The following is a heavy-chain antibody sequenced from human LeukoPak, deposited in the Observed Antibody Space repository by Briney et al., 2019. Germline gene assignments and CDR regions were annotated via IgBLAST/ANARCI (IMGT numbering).Heavy chain of an antibody. D-gene: IGHD1-26*01. J-gene: IGHJ4*02. CDR2: IDHGGSS. CDR3: ARVGGSYYGGRIFDY. Sequence: SETLSLTCTVSGYSISSGYYWGWIRQPPGKGLEWIGNIDHGGSSIYNSSLRSRVTISRDTSKNQFSLKLSSVTAADTAVYYCARVGGSYYGGRIFDYWGQGSLVTVSS. V-gene: IGHV4-38-2*02. CDR1: GYSISSGYY.